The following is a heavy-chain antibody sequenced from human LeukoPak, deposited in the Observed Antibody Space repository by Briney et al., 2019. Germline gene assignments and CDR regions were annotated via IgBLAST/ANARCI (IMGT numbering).Heavy chain of an antibody. CDR3: ARRSSGCYWDGYYFDY. Sequence: GALRLSCAASRFTFNYSFMNWVRQAPGKGLEWVSSISSSSSYIYYADSVKGRFTISRDNAKNSLYLQMNSLRAEDTAVYYCARRSSGCYWDGYYFDYWGQGTLVTVSS. CDR2: ISSSSSYI. D-gene: IGHD1-26*01. J-gene: IGHJ4*02. V-gene: IGHV3-21*01. CDR1: RFTFNYSF.